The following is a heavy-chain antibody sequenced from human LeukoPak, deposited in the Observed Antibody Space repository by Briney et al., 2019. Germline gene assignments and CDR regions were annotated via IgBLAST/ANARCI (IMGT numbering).Heavy chain of an antibody. D-gene: IGHD5-24*01. Sequence: PSETLSLTCTVAGGSISSYYWSWIRQPPGKGLEWIGYIYYSGSTNYNPSLKSRVSISVDTSKNQFSLKLCSVTAADTAVYYCARSHRDGYTVVAFDIWGQGTMVTVSP. CDR3: ARSHRDGYTVVAFDI. V-gene: IGHV4-59*08. CDR1: GGSISSYY. J-gene: IGHJ3*02. CDR2: IYYSGST.